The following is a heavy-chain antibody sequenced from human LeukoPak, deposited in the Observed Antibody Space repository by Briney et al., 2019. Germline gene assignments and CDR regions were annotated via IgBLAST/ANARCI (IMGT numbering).Heavy chain of an antibody. CDR3: ARRYFDY. Sequence: GGFLRLSCAASGFTFSSYTMSWVRQAPGKGLEWVANIKQDGSEKYYVDSVKGRFTISRDNAKNSLYLQMNSLRAEDTAVYYCARRYFDYWGQGTLVTVSS. CDR1: GFTFSSYT. CDR2: IKQDGSEK. V-gene: IGHV3-7*03. J-gene: IGHJ4*02.